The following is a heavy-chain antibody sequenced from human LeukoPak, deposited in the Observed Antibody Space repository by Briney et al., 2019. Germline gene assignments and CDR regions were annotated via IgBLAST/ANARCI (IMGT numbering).Heavy chain of an antibody. V-gene: IGHV1-69*13. J-gene: IGHJ3*02. D-gene: IGHD3-22*01. CDR1: GDTFTSYA. Sequence: SVKVSFKASGDTFTSYAISWVRQAPGQGLEWMGGIIPIFGTANCAQKFQGRVTITADESTSTAYMELSSLRSEDTAVYYCARDLVPYYYDSSCHSRWAFDIWGQGTMVTV. CDR3: ARDLVPYYYDSSCHSRWAFDI. CDR2: IIPIFGTA.